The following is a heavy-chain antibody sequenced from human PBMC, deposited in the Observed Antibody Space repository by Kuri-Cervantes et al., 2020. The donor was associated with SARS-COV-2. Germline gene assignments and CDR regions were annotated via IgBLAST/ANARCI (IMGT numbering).Heavy chain of an antibody. CDR1: GGTFRNYA. V-gene: IGHV1-69*06. CDR2: IIPVFSAP. Sequence: SVKVSCKASGGTFRNYAISWVRQAPGQGLEWMGGIIPVFSAPKYAQNFQDRVTITADKSTNTAYMDLSGLTSEDTAVYYCATSLAAMITFGGVIPRQFDYWGQGTLVTVSS. D-gene: IGHD3-16*02. J-gene: IGHJ4*02. CDR3: ATSLAAMITFGGVIPRQFDY.